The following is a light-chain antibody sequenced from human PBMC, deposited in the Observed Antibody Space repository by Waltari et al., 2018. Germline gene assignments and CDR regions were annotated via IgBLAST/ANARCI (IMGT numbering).Light chain of an antibody. J-gene: IGKJ1*01. Sequence: DIQMTQSPSSLSASVGDRVTIPCRASQRISTYLNWYQEKPGKAPQLLIYAASRLQSGVPSRFSGSGSGTDFTLTISSLQPEDFATYYCQQTYISPQTFGQGTKVEIK. CDR1: QRISTY. CDR3: QQTYISPQT. V-gene: IGKV1-39*01. CDR2: AAS.